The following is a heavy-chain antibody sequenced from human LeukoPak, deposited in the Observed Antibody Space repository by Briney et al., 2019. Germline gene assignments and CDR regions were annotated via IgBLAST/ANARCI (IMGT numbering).Heavy chain of an antibody. J-gene: IGHJ6*03. CDR2: ISSSGSTI. CDR3: ARTPRFSTAMVTGYYYYYMDV. Sequence: PGGSLRLSCAASGFTFSDYYMSWIRQAPGKGLEWVSYISSSGSTIYYADSVKGRFTISRDNAKNSLYLQMNSLRAEDTAVYYCARTPRFSTAMVTGYYYYYMDVWGKGTTVTVSS. V-gene: IGHV3-11*04. D-gene: IGHD5-18*01. CDR1: GFTFSDYY.